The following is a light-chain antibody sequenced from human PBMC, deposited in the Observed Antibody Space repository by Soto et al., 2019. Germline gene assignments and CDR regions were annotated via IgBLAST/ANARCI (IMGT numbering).Light chain of an antibody. J-gene: IGLJ3*02. CDR2: EVN. CDR1: SSDVGGYKY. V-gene: IGLV2-8*01. CDR3: SSYAARNRSWV. Sequence: QSVLTQPPSASGSPGQSVTVSCTGTSSDVGGYKYVSWYRQHPGKAPKLMIYEVNKRPSGVPDRFSGSKSGNTASLTVSGLQAEDEADYYCSSYAARNRSWVFGGGTKVTVL.